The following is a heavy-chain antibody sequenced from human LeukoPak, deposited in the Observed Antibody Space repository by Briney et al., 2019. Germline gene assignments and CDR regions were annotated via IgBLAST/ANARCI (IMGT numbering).Heavy chain of an antibody. D-gene: IGHD2-2*01. J-gene: IGHJ5*02. Sequence: GGSLRLSCAASGFTVSSKYMSWVRQAPGKGLEWVLVIYTGGDTYYADSVKGRFTISRDNSKNTLYLQMNSLRAEDTAVYYCAKGGRCSSTSCWYNWFDPWGQGTLVTVS. V-gene: IGHV3-53*05. CDR1: GFTVSSKY. CDR2: IYTGGDT. CDR3: AKGGRCSSTSCWYNWFDP.